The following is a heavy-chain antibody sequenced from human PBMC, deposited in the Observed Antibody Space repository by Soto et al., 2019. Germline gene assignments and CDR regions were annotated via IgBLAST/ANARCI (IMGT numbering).Heavy chain of an antibody. CDR1: GGSISGYY. Sequence: QVQLQESGPGLVKPSETLSLTCTVSGGSISGYYWSWIRQPPGKGQEWIGYIYYTGSTNYNPSLKSRVTISVDPSKNQFSLRLSSVTAADTAVYYCARVMSGYYYPLDNWGQGTLVTVSS. J-gene: IGHJ4*02. CDR3: ARVMSGYYYPLDN. D-gene: IGHD3-22*01. CDR2: IYYTGST. V-gene: IGHV4-59*01.